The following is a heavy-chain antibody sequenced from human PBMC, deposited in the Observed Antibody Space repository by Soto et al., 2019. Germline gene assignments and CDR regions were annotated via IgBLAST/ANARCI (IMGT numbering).Heavy chain of an antibody. Sequence: QVQLVESGGGVVQPGRSLRLSCAASGFFFSSSGMHWVRQAPGKGLEWVAVISYDGSNKDYADFVKGRFTISRDNSKNTLYLLMNSLRAEDTAVYYCAKDSGSALVTPRFLDYWGQGTLVTVSS. CDR1: GFFFSSSG. CDR2: ISYDGSNK. V-gene: IGHV3-30*18. CDR3: AKDSGSALVTPRFLDY. D-gene: IGHD4-4*01. J-gene: IGHJ4*02.